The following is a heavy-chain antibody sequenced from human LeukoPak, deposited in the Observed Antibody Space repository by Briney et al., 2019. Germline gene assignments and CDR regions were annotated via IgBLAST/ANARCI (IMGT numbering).Heavy chain of an antibody. J-gene: IGHJ6*03. V-gene: IGHV3-7*01. CDR2: IKQDGSEK. CDR3: ARGSGYDLPASYYYYMDV. CDR1: GFTFSSYW. D-gene: IGHD5-12*01. Sequence: GGSLRLSCAASGFTFSSYWMSWVRQAPGKGLEWVANIKQDGSEKYYVDFVKGRFTISRDNAKNSLYLQMNSLRAEDTAVYYCARGSGYDLPASYYYYMDVWGKGTTVTVSS.